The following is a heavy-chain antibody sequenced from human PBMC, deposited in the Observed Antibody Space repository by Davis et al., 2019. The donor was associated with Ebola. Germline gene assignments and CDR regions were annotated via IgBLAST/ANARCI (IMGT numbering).Heavy chain of an antibody. J-gene: IGHJ4*02. D-gene: IGHD6-6*01. CDR2: IHYSGST. Sequence: SQPLSPPCPLPAASITSYSWRWTRQPPGKGLEWLGYIHYSGSTNYNPSPKSPVTISVDTSKTQSSLKLSSVTAADTAMYYCASLRGSSSPIDYWGQGTLVTVSS. CDR3: ASLRGSSSPIDY. V-gene: IGHV4-59*01. CDR1: AASITSYS.